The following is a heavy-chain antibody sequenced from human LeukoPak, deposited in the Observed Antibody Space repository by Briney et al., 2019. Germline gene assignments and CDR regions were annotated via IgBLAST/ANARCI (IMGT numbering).Heavy chain of an antibody. CDR3: ANVPLLGAYYYYYMDV. D-gene: IGHD3-16*01. V-gene: IGHV4-34*01. CDR1: GGSFSGYS. Sequence: SETLSLTCAVYGGSFSGYSWTWIRQPPGKGLEWIGEMSHSGYPNYNPSLKSRVAISVDTSKNQFSLNLTSVTAADTAVYYCANVPLLGAYYYYYMDVWGKGTTVTISS. CDR2: MSHSGYP. J-gene: IGHJ6*03.